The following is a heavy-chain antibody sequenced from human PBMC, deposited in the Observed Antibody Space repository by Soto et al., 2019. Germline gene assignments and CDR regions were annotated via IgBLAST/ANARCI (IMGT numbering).Heavy chain of an antibody. V-gene: IGHV1-69*01. J-gene: IGHJ6*02. CDR1: GGTFSSYA. CDR2: IIPIFGTA. CDR3: ARGSYDFWGGYYTNSDYYYDGMDV. D-gene: IGHD3-3*01. Sequence: QVQLVQSGAEVKKPGSSVKVSCKASGGTFSSYAISWVRQAPGQGLEWMGGIIPIFGTANYAQKFQGRVTITADESTSTAYMGLSSLRSEDTAVYYCARGSYDFWGGYYTNSDYYYDGMDVWGQGTTVTVSS.